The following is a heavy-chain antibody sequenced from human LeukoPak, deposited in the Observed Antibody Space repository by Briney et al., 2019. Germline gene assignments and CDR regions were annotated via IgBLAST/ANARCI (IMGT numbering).Heavy chain of an antibody. V-gene: IGHV4-59*12. CDR1: GGSISPYF. D-gene: IGHD1-7*01. J-gene: IGHJ4*02. Sequence: SETLSLTCTVSGGSISPYFWSWIRQPPGKGLEWIGYISYTGSTNYNPSLKSRVTISVDTSKNQFSLQLTSVTAADTAVYYCARDNYIPDYWGQGILVTVSS. CDR2: ISYTGST. CDR3: ARDNYIPDY.